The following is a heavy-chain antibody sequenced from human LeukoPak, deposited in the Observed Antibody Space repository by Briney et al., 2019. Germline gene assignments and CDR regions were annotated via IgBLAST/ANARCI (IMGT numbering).Heavy chain of an antibody. CDR3: ASSPCLSSGCRLFDY. V-gene: IGHV3-74*01. D-gene: IGHD6-19*01. CDR2: IKSDGSSI. Sequence: GGSLRLSCAASGFTFSSYWMHWVRQAPGKGLVWVSRIKSDGSSISYADSVKGRFTISRDNAKNTLYLQMNSLRAEDTAVYYCASSPCLSSGCRLFDYWGQGTLVTVSS. J-gene: IGHJ4*02. CDR1: GFTFSSYW.